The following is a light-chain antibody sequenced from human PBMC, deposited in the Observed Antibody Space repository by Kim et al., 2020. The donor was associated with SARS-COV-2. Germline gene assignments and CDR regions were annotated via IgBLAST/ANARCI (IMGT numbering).Light chain of an antibody. CDR2: EAF. CDR3: QQYGSTPYT. V-gene: IGKV3-20*01. J-gene: IGKJ2*01. Sequence: LSPGERSHFSCRASQSVGSSLLAWYQQKPGQAPRLLIYEAFKRVAGIPDRFSGSGSGTDFTLTISRPEPEDFAMYYCQQYGSTPYTFGQGTKLEIK. CDR1: QSVGSSL.